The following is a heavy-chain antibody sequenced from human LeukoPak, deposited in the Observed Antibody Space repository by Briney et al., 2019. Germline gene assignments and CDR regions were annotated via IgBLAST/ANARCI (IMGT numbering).Heavy chain of an antibody. Sequence: GASVKVSCRASGYTFTSYGISWVRQAPGQGLEWMGWISAYNGNTIYAQKLQGRVTMTTDTSTSTAYMELRSLRSDDTAVYYCARDIAYYYGSGSYPGDYWGQGTLVTVSS. CDR1: GYTFTSYG. D-gene: IGHD3-10*01. CDR2: ISAYNGNT. J-gene: IGHJ4*02. V-gene: IGHV1-18*01. CDR3: ARDIAYYYGSGSYPGDY.